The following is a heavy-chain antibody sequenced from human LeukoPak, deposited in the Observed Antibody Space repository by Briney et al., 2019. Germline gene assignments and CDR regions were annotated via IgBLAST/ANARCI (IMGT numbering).Heavy chain of an antibody. V-gene: IGHV4-34*01. D-gene: IGHD3-10*01. CDR2: INHSGST. J-gene: IGHJ3*02. CDR1: GGSFSGYY. CDR3: AMVRGVINLDAFDI. Sequence: SETLSLTCAVYGGSFSGYYRSWIRQPPGKGLEWIGEINHSGSTNYNPSLKSRVTISVDTSKNQFSLKLSSVTAADTAVYYCAMVRGVINLDAFDIWGQGTMVTVSS.